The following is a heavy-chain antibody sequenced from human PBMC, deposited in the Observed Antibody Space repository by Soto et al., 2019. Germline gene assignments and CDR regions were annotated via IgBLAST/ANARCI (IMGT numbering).Heavy chain of an antibody. Sequence: GGSLRLSCAASGFTFSSYAMSWVRQAPGKGLEWVSAISGSGGSTYYADSVKGRFTISRDNSKNTLYLHMNSLRAEDTAVYYCVRDMQLWRLDSWAQGTLVTVSS. CDR3: VRDMQLWRLDS. CDR2: ISGSGGST. D-gene: IGHD2-15*01. J-gene: IGHJ4*02. V-gene: IGHV3-23*01. CDR1: GFTFSSYA.